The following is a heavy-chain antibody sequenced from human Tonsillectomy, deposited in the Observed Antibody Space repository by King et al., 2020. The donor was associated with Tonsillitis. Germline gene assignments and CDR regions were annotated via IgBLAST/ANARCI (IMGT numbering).Heavy chain of an antibody. CDR1: GGSISSRGYS. Sequence: VQLQESGPGLVKPSQTLSLTCAVSGGSISSRGYSWSWIRQPPGKGLEWIGYIYYSGSTYYNPSLKSRVTISVDTSKNQFSLKLSSVTAADTAVYYCARVVAAVWYFDLWGRGTLVTVSS. D-gene: IGHD6-13*01. V-gene: IGHV4-30-4*07. CDR2: IYYSGST. J-gene: IGHJ2*01. CDR3: ARVVAAVWYFDL.